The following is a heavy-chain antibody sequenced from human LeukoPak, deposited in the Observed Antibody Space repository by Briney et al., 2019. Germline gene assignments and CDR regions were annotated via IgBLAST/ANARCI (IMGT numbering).Heavy chain of an antibody. CDR2: IIPGGGST. CDR3: ARGRAVLRYFDWLIGY. V-gene: IGHV1-46*01. J-gene: IGHJ4*02. Sequence: GASVKVSCKASGYTFTRYYMSWVRQAPGQGLEWMGIIIPGGGSTSYAQKFQGRLTMTRDMSTSTVYMELSRLRSDDTAVYYCARGRAVLRYFDWLIGYWGQGTLVTVSS. CDR1: GYTFTRYY. D-gene: IGHD3-9*01.